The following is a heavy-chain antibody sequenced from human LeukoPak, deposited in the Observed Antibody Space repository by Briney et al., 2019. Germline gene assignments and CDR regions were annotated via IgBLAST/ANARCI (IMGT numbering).Heavy chain of an antibody. Sequence: GGSLRLSCAASGFTFSSTWMHWFRQAPGKGPVWVSRIHSDGSSTIYADSVKGRFTISRDNARNTLYLQMNSLRAEDTAVYYCAREQKLLWFGELVYYMDVWGKGTTVTVSS. CDR3: AREQKLLWFGELVYYMDV. CDR1: GFTFSSTW. CDR2: IHSDGSST. V-gene: IGHV3-74*01. D-gene: IGHD3-10*01. J-gene: IGHJ6*03.